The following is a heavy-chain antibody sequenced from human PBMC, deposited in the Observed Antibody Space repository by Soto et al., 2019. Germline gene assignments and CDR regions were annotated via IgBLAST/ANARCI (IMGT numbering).Heavy chain of an antibody. V-gene: IGHV3-23*01. J-gene: IGHJ4*02. Sequence: EVQLLESGGGLVQPGGSLRLSCAASGFTFSSYAMSWVRQAPGKGLEWVSAISGSGGSTYYADSVKGRFTISRDNSKNTLYLQMNSLRAEDTAVYYCAKDAYSSSSGLDELVDYWGQGTLVTVSS. CDR3: AKDAYSSSSGLDELVDY. CDR1: GFTFSSYA. D-gene: IGHD6-6*01. CDR2: ISGSGGST.